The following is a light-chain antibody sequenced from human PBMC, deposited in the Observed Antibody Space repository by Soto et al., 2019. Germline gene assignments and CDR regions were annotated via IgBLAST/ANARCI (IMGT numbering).Light chain of an antibody. CDR2: EVF. Sequence: QSVLTQPASVSGSPGQSITISCTGTSNDVGIYNLVSWYQQHPGKAPKHVIYEVFRRPSGVSDRFSGSKSGNTASLTISGLQAEDEADYYCCSYAGSNTYVFRTGTKVTVL. V-gene: IGLV2-23*02. CDR3: CSYAGSNTYV. CDR1: SNDVGIYNL. J-gene: IGLJ1*01.